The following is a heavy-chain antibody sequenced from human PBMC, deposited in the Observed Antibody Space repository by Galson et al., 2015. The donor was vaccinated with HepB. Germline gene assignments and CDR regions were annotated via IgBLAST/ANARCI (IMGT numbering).Heavy chain of an antibody. CDR2: IKSKTDGGTT. J-gene: IGHJ4*02. CDR1: GFTFSNAW. Sequence: SLRLSCAASGFTFSNAWMSWVRQAPGKGLEWVGRIKSKTDGGTTDYAAPVKGRFTISRDDSKNTLYLQMNSLKTEDTAVYYCTTDPWNYGSGSYPWGQGTLVTVSS. CDR3: TTDPWNYGSGSYP. D-gene: IGHD3-10*01. V-gene: IGHV3-15*01.